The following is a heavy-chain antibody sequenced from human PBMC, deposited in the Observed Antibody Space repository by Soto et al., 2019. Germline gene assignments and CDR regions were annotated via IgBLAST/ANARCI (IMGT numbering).Heavy chain of an antibody. CDR2: IYPGDSDT. Sequence: GESLKISCKGSGYSFTSYWSGWVRQMPGKGLEWMWVIYPGDSDTRYSPSSQGQVTISADKSISTAYLQWSSLKASDTAMYYCARPGSRDGYNAAFDIWGQGTMVTVSS. D-gene: IGHD5-12*01. CDR3: ARPGSRDGYNAAFDI. J-gene: IGHJ3*02. CDR1: GYSFTSYW. V-gene: IGHV5-51*01.